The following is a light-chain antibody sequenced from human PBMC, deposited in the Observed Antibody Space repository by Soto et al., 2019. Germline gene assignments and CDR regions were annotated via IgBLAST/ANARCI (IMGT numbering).Light chain of an antibody. CDR1: SSDVGGYNY. CDR3: SSFAGNNNLV. CDR2: EVS. J-gene: IGLJ2*01. V-gene: IGLV2-8*01. Sequence: QSALTRPPSASGSPGQSVTISCTGTSSDVGGYNYFSWYQQHPGKAPKLMISEVSKRPSGVPDRFSGSKSGNTASLTVSGLQAEDEADYYCSSFAGNNNLVFGGGTKLTVL.